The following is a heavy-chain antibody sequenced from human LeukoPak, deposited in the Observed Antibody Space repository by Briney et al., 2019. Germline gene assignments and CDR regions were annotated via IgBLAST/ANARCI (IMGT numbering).Heavy chain of an antibody. CDR3: ARDRPYYDSSGYESPAFDI. Sequence: GGSLRLSCAASGFTFSSYSMNWVRQAPGKGLEWVSYISSSSTIYYADSVKGRFTISRDNAKNSLYLQMNSLRAEDTAVYYCARDRPYYDSSGYESPAFDIWGQGTMVTVSS. V-gene: IGHV3-48*01. CDR1: GFTFSSYS. J-gene: IGHJ3*02. D-gene: IGHD3-22*01. CDR2: ISSSSTI.